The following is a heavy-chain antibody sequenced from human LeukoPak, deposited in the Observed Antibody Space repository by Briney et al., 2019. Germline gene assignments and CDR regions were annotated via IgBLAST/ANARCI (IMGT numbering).Heavy chain of an antibody. CDR2: INPTGGST. V-gene: IGHV1-46*01. D-gene: IGHD3-3*01. J-gene: IGHJ4*02. CDR3: ARDGYDFWSGLDY. Sequence: ASVKVSCKASGYAFTSYYMHWVRRAPGEGLEWMGIINPTGGSTSYAKKFQGRVTMTRDTSISTAYMELSRLRSDDTAVYYCARDGYDFWSGLDYWGQGTLVTVSS. CDR1: GYAFTSYY.